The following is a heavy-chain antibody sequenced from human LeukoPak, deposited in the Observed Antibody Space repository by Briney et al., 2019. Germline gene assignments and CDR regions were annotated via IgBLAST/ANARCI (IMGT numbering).Heavy chain of an antibody. CDR2: IYYSGST. V-gene: IGHV4-31*03. CDR3: ARVCSGGSCYTNFDC. J-gene: IGHJ4*02. CDR1: GGSISSGGYY. D-gene: IGHD2-15*01. Sequence: SQTLSLTCTVSGGSISSGGYYWSWIRQHPGKGLEWIGYIYYSGSTYYNPSLKSRVTISVDASKNQFSLKLSSVTAADTAVYYCARVCSGGSCYTNFDCWGQGTLVTVSS.